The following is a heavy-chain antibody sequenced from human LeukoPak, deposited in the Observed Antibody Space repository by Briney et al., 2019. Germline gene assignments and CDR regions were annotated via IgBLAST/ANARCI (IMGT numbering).Heavy chain of an antibody. J-gene: IGHJ6*02. CDR1: GYTFTSYG. D-gene: IGHD3-22*01. Sequence: ASVKVSCKASGYTFTSYGISWVRQAPGQGLEWMGWISAYNGNTNYAQKLQGRVTMTTDTSTSTAYMELRSLRSDDTAVYYCAQDHLRGYYDSSGYYSGYYYGMDVWGQGTTVTVSS. CDR3: AQDHLRGYYDSSGYYSGYYYGMDV. CDR2: ISAYNGNT. V-gene: IGHV1-18*01.